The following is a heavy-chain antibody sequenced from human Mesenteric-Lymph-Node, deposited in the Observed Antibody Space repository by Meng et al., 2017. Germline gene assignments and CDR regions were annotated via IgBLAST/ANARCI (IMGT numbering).Heavy chain of an antibody. CDR3: VKGRSSDYHYAFAM. V-gene: IGHV3-9*03. D-gene: IGHD5-12*01. CDR1: GFSFDDNA. J-gene: IGHJ3*02. Sequence: GGSLSLSCIASGFSFDDNAMYWVRQVPGKGLELVSGMTWNSASIGYAGSVKGRFTISRDNARNSLYLQMNNLRVDDMALYYCVKGRSSDYHYAFAMWGQGKMVTVSS. CDR2: MTWNSASI.